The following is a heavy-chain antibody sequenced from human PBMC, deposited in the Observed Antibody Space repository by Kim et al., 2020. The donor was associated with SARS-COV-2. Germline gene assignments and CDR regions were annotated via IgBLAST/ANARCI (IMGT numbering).Heavy chain of an antibody. V-gene: IGHV3-53*01. CDR2: RT. J-gene: IGHJ4*01. CDR3: ARSRGFLQFDC. Sequence: RTFYAESVKGRFTTSGDSFKGTLYLQMNSPGGEDTAIYYCARSRGFLQFDCWGHGTLVTVSS. D-gene: IGHD3-22*01.